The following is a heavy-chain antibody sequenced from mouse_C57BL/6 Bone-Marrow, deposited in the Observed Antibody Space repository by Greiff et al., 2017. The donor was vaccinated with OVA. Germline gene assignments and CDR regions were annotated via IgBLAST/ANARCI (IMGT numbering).Heavy chain of an antibody. Sequence: EVQLQQSGPELVKPGASVKISCKASGYTFTDYYMNWVKQSHGKSLEWIGDINPNNGGTSYNQKFKGKATLTVDKSSSTAYMELRSLTSEDSAVYYCARGHYDYLDYWGQGTTLTVSS. CDR3: ARGHYDYLDY. J-gene: IGHJ2*01. D-gene: IGHD2-4*01. V-gene: IGHV1-26*01. CDR1: GYTFTDYY. CDR2: INPNNGGT.